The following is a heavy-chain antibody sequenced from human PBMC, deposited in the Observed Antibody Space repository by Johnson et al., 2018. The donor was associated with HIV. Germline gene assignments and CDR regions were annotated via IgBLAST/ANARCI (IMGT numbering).Heavy chain of an antibody. CDR2: ISYDGSNK. CDR3: ARKKDAAFDI. CDR1: GFTFSDYY. J-gene: IGHJ3*02. V-gene: IGHV3-30*03. Sequence: QVQLVESGGGLVQPGGSLRLSCAASGFTFSDYYMSWIRQAPGKGLEWVAVISYDGSNKYYAHSVKGRFTISRDNSKNTLYLQMNSLGAEDTAVYYCARKKDAAFDIWGQGTMGTVSS.